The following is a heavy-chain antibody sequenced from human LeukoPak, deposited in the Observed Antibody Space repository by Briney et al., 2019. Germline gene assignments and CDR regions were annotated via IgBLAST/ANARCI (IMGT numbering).Heavy chain of an antibody. J-gene: IGHJ4*02. V-gene: IGHV4-4*02. Sequence: PSETLSLTCAVSSDSISSNNWWTWVRQPPGKGLEWIGEIYHSGNTNYNPSLKSRVTMSVDKSKNQFSLKLTSVTAADTAIYYCARNGGNSDFDYWGQGTLVTVSS. CDR2: IYHSGNT. D-gene: IGHD4-23*01. CDR3: ARNGGNSDFDY. CDR1: SDSISSNNW.